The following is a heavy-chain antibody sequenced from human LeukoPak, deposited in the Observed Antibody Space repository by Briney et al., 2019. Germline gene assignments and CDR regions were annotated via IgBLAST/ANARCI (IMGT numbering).Heavy chain of an antibody. Sequence: GGSLKISCKGSGYSFTSYWIGWVRPMPGKGLELMGFIYPGDSDTRYSMSFQGKVPISADKSISTAYLQWSSLRASDTAMYYCARPRMVTARKSSGWSDYWGQGTLVTVSS. CDR1: GYSFTSYW. V-gene: IGHV5-51*01. J-gene: IGHJ4*02. D-gene: IGHD6-19*01. CDR2: IYPGDSDT. CDR3: ARPRMVTARKSSGWSDY.